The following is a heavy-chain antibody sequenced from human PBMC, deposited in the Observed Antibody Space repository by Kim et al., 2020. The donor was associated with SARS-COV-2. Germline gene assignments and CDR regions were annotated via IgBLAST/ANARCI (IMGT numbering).Heavy chain of an antibody. CDR1: GFTFSSYA. Sequence: GGSLRLSCAASGFTFSSYAMHWVRQAPGKGLEWVAVISYDGSNKYYADSVKGRFTISRDNSKNTLYLQMNSLRAEDTAVYYCVGIVATGYYGMDVWGQGT. V-gene: IGHV3-30*04. CDR3: VGIVATGYYGMDV. J-gene: IGHJ6*02. CDR2: ISYDGSNK. D-gene: IGHD5-12*01.